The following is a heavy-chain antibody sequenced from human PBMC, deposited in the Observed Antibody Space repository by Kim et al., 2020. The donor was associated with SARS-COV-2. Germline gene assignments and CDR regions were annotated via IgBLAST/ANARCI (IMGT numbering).Heavy chain of an antibody. CDR2: IYPGDSDT. CDR3: ARHAGKGYYYYYMDV. V-gene: IGHV5-51*01. J-gene: IGHJ6*03. CDR1: GYSFTSYW. Sequence: GESLKISCKGSGYSFTSYWIGWVRQMPGKGLEWMGIIYPGDSDTRYSPSFQGQVTISADKSISTAYLQWSSLKASDTAMYYCARHAGKGYYYYYMDVWGKGTTVTVSS.